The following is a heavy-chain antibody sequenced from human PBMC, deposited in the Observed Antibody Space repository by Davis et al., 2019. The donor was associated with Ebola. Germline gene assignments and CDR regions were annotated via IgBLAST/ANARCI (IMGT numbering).Heavy chain of an antibody. Sequence: GESLKISCGASGFTFSRYGMHWVRQAPGKGLEWVSSISSSSSYIYYADSVKGRFTISRDNAKNSLYLQMNSLRAEDTAVYYCARGRGSYYGYFDYWGQGTLVTVSS. CDR2: ISSSSSYI. D-gene: IGHD3-10*01. CDR1: GFTFSRYG. V-gene: IGHV3-21*01. J-gene: IGHJ4*02. CDR3: ARGRGSYYGYFDY.